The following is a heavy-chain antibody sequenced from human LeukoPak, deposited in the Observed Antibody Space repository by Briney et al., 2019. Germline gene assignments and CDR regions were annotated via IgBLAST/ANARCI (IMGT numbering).Heavy chain of an antibody. CDR2: IYHSGST. Sequence: SETLSLTCAVSGGSISSSSWWSWVRQPPGKGLEWIGEIYHSGSTNYNPSLKSRVTISVDKSKNQFSLKLSSVTAADTAVYYCARDRQQLVTPVWFDPWGQGTLVTVSS. J-gene: IGHJ5*02. D-gene: IGHD6-13*01. CDR1: GGSISSSSW. V-gene: IGHV4-4*02. CDR3: ARDRQQLVTPVWFDP.